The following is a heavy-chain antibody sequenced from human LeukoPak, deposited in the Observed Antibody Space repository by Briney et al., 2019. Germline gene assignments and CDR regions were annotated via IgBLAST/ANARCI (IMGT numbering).Heavy chain of an antibody. CDR1: GGSISSYY. CDR3: ARAGHSSSWYFDL. D-gene: IGHD6-13*01. Sequence: SETLSLTCTVSGGSISSYYWSWIRQPPGKGLEWIGYIYYSGSTNYNPSLKSRVTISVDTSKNQFSLKLSSVTAADTAVYYCARAGHSSSWYFDLWGRGTLVTVSS. J-gene: IGHJ2*01. V-gene: IGHV4-59*01. CDR2: IYYSGST.